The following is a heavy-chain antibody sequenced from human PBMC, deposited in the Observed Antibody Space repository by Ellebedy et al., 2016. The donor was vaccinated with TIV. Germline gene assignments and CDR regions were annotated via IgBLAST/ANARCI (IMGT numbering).Heavy chain of an antibody. D-gene: IGHD2-21*02. Sequence: GESLKISCAVSGFTISTYWMTWVRLAPGKGLEWVANINRDGSKKNYVDSVRGRYTISRDNAKNSLYLQVNSLSVEDTALYFCARDSSPYCGDDCYFDAFDMWGQGTMVTVSS. V-gene: IGHV3-7*03. CDR2: INRDGSKK. CDR3: ARDSSPYCGDDCYFDAFDM. CDR1: GFTISTYW. J-gene: IGHJ3*02.